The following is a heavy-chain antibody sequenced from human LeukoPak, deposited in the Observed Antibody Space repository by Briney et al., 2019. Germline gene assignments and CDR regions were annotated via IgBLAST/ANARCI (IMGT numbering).Heavy chain of an antibody. Sequence: TETLSLTCAVSGYSMSSGYYWGWIRQPPGKGLEWIGSIYHSGSTYYNPSLKSRVTISVDTSKNQFSLKLSSVTAADTAVYYCARVILRITIFGVVIKKPNWFDPWGQGTLVTVSS. V-gene: IGHV4-38-2*01. CDR3: ARVILRITIFGVVIKKPNWFDP. J-gene: IGHJ5*02. CDR1: GYSMSSGYY. CDR2: IYHSGST. D-gene: IGHD3-3*01.